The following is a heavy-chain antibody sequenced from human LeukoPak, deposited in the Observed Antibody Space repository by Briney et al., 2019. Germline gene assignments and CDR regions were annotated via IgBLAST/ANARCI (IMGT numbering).Heavy chain of an antibody. CDR1: GYTFTGYY. CDR3: ARDLGRRCSGGSCNYYSTYMDV. J-gene: IGHJ6*03. D-gene: IGHD2-15*01. V-gene: IGHV1-2*02. CDR2: INPNSGGT. Sequence: ASVKVSCKASGYTFTGYYIHWVRQAPGQGLEWMGWINPNSGGTNYAQKFQGRVTMTRDTSISTAHMELRSLRSDDTAVYYCARDLGRRCSGGSCNYYSTYMDVWGKGTTVTISS.